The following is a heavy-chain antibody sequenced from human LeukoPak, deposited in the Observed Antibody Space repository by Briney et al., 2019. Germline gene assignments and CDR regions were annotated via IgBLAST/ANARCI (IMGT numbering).Heavy chain of an antibody. D-gene: IGHD3-10*01. V-gene: IGHV1-18*01. J-gene: IGHJ6*02. Sequence: GASVKVSCKASGYTFPSYGISWVRQAPGQGPEWMGWISTYNGNTNYAQKLQGRVTMTTDTSTSTAYMELRSLRSDDTAVYYCARTVAPTMVRAQGGMDVWGQGTTVIVSS. CDR1: GYTFPSYG. CDR3: ARTVAPTMVRAQGGMDV. CDR2: ISTYNGNT.